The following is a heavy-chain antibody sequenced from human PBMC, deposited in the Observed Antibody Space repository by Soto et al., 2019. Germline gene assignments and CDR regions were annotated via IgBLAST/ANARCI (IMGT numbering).Heavy chain of an antibody. D-gene: IGHD2-15*01. J-gene: IGHJ3*02. CDR1: GFTFGRSW. CDR3: ARDSGGGWAFDI. Sequence: EVQLVESGGGLAQPGESLRLSCAASGFTFGRSWMTWVRQAPGKGLEWVANIKPDGSEKDYVDSVKGRFTISRDNAQNSLYLQLNSLRVEDMAVYYCARDSGGGWAFDIWGQGTMVTVSS. CDR2: IKPDGSEK. V-gene: IGHV3-7*04.